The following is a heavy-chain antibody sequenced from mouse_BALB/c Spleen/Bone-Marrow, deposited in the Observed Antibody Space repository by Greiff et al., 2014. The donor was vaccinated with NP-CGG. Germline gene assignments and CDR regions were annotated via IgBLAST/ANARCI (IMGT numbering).Heavy chain of an antibody. CDR1: GFTFSSFA. V-gene: IGHV5-17*02. J-gene: IGHJ2*01. CDR2: ISSGSNII. CDR3: GRGDY. Sequence: EVKLEESGGGLVQPGESRKLSCAASGFTFSSFAMHWTRQAPEKGLEWVAFISSGSNIIHYADTVKGRFTISRDNPKNTLFLQMTSLRSEDTAMYYCGRGDYWGQGTTLTVSS.